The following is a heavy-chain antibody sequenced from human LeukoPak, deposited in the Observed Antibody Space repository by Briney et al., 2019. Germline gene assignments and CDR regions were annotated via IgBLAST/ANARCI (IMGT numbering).Heavy chain of an antibody. CDR3: ASYRRTFDY. Sequence: PSETLSLTCTVSGGSISGYYWSWVRQPPGKGLEWIGYIYYSGSTNYNPSLKSRVTISVDTSKNQFSLKLSSVTAADTAVYYCASYRRTFDYWGQGTLVTVSS. V-gene: IGHV4-59*12. CDR2: IYYSGST. J-gene: IGHJ4*02. CDR1: GGSISGYY. D-gene: IGHD4-11*01.